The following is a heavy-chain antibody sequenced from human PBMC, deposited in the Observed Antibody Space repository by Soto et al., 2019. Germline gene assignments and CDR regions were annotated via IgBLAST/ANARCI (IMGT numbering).Heavy chain of an antibody. CDR1: GGSISSYY. Sequence: PSETLSLTCTVSGGSISSYYWSWIRQPPGKGLEWIGYIYYSGSTNYNPSLKSRVTISVDTSKNQFSLKLSSVTAADTAVYYCARDVHAGWFDPWGQGTLVTVS. D-gene: IGHD2-2*01. V-gene: IGHV4-59*01. CDR2: IYYSGST. J-gene: IGHJ5*02. CDR3: ARDVHAGWFDP.